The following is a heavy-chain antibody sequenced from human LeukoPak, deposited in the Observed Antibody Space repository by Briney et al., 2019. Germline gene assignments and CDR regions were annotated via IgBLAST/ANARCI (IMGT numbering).Heavy chain of an antibody. CDR3: AGVGYCGDDCYPFDY. D-gene: IGHD2-21*02. CDR1: GGSISSGSYC. J-gene: IGHJ4*02. Sequence: SETLSLTCTVSGGSISSGSYCWSWIRQPAGKGLEWIGHIYSSGSTNYNPSLKSRVTISVDTSRNSFSLELSSVTAADTAVYYCAGVGYCGDDCYPFDYWGQGTLTTISS. CDR2: IYSSGST. V-gene: IGHV4-61*09.